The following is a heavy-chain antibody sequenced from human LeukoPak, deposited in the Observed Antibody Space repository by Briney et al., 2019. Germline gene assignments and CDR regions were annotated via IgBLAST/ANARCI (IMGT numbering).Heavy chain of an antibody. CDR1: GFSVSNYY. CDR3: ARCYYDGSGFYYYFDY. CDR2: IYSGGNT. Sequence: GWSLSLSCAASGFSVSNYYMSWVRQAPGKGLEWVSVIYSGGNTYYTDSVKGRFTISRDNPKNTVFLQMGSLRGEDTAVYYCARCYYDGSGFYYYFDYWGQGTLVTVSS. V-gene: IGHV3-53*01. J-gene: IGHJ4*02. D-gene: IGHD3-22*01.